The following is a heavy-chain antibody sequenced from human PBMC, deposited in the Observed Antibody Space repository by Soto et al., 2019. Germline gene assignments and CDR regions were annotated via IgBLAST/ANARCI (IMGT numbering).Heavy chain of an antibody. D-gene: IGHD2-21*01. V-gene: IGHV3-74*01. CDR2: INADGSET. J-gene: IGHJ4*02. Sequence: GGSLRLSCAASGFTFSSNWMHWVRRVPGRGLVWVSRINADGSETNYEDSVEGRFTISRDNPKNTLYLQMNSLRAEDTAVYYCARDGEGFCGQGTLVTVYS. CDR1: GFTFSSNW. CDR3: ARDGEGF.